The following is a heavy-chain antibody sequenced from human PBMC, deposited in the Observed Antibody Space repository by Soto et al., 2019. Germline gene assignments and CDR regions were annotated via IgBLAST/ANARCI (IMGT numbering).Heavy chain of an antibody. CDR1: GGSISSGGYY. V-gene: IGHV4-31*03. Sequence: QVQLQESGPGLVKPSQTLSLTCTVSGGSISSGGYYWSWIRQHPGKGMEWIGYIYYSGSPYYNPSLTRRVTKSVDTSTNQFSLKLSSVTAADTAVYYCARAYGSGYMDVWGQGTTVTVSS. CDR2: IYYSGSP. J-gene: IGHJ6*02. D-gene: IGHD3-10*01. CDR3: ARAYGSGYMDV.